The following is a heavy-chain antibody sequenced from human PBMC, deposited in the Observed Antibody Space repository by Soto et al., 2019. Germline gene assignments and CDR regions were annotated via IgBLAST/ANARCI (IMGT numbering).Heavy chain of an antibody. CDR3: ARFASGKSAST. J-gene: IGHJ5*02. CDR2: IKYDGSEE. D-gene: IGHD5-12*01. Sequence: EVQVVESGGGLVQPGGSLRLSCTGYGFTFSDDWMSWARQAPGKGLEWVANIKYDGSEEYYVDSVRGRFTISRDNAMDSLQLQMNSLRAEDTAVYYCARFASGKSASTWGQGTLVTVSS. CDR1: GFTFSDDW. V-gene: IGHV3-7*05.